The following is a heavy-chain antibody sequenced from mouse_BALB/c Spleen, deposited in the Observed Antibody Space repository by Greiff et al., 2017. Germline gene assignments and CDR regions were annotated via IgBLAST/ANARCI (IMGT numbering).Heavy chain of an antibody. V-gene: IGHV1S137*01. Sequence: QVQLQQSGAELVRPGVSVKISCKGSGYTFTDYAMHWVKQSHAKSLEWIGVISTYYGDASYNQKFKGKATMTVDKSSSTAYMELARLTSEDSAIYYCARDYYGSSSRYFDVWGAGTTVTVSS. CDR1: GYTFTDYA. CDR2: ISTYYGDA. J-gene: IGHJ1*01. D-gene: IGHD1-1*01. CDR3: ARDYYGSSSRYFDV.